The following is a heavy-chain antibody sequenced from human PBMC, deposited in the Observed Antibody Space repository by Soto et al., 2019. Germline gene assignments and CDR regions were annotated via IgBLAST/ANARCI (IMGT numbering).Heavy chain of an antibody. V-gene: IGHV1-18*01. D-gene: IGHD3-22*01. CDR3: ARGPTDYYDNSANYFLDY. CDR2: ISTYNGNT. J-gene: IGHJ4*02. CDR1: GYTFITYG. Sequence: QVQLVQSGAEVNKPGASVKVSCKASGYTFITYGVSWVRQAPGQGLDWLGWISTYNGNTRYAERLQGRVTMTTDTTTNTAYMELRNLRSDDTAVYYCARGPTDYYDNSANYFLDYWGQGNLVTDSS.